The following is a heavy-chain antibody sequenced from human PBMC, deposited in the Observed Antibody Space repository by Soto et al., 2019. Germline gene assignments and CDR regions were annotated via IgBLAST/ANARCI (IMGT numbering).Heavy chain of an antibody. CDR1: GFTFIAYD. V-gene: IGHV3-13*05. CDR3: ARAYSGRLPRRADYYFAMDV. Sequence: WGSLRLSCAASGFTFIAYDMHCFRQTTLKCLEWVSAIGAADDPYYLGSVKGRFTISRENAKNSLYLQMNSLRAEDTAVYYCARAYSGRLPRRADYYFAMDVWGQGTTVTVSS. CDR2: IGAADDP. D-gene: IGHD2-15*01. J-gene: IGHJ6*02.